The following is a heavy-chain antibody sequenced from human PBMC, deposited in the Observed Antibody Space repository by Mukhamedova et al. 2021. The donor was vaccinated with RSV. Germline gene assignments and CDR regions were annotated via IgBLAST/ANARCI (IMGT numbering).Heavy chain of an antibody. Sequence: RQAPGQGLEWMGIINPSGGSTSYAQKFQGRVTMTRDTSTSTVYMELSSLRSEDTAVYYCAGEIAEPGGYCSSTSCYTVNWFDPWG. CDR3: AGEIAEPGGYCSSTSCYTVNWFDP. D-gene: IGHD2-2*02. CDR2: INPSGGST. J-gene: IGHJ5*02. V-gene: IGHV1-46*01.